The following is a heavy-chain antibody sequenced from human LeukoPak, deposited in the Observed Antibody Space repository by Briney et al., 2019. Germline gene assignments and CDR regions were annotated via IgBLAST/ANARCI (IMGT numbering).Heavy chain of an antibody. CDR2: INHSGST. CDR3: ARDNTLPPHYYYYYMDV. D-gene: IGHD1-1*01. V-gene: IGHV4-34*01. Sequence: KSSETLSLTCAVYGGSFSGYYWSWIRQPPGKGLEWIGEINHSGSTNYNPSLKSRVTISVDTSKNQFSLKLSSVTAADTAVYYCARDNTLPPHYYYYYMDVWGKGTTVTISS. J-gene: IGHJ6*03. CDR1: GGSFSGYY.